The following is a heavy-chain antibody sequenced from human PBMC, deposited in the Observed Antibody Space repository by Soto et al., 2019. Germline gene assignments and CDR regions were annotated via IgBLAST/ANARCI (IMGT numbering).Heavy chain of an antibody. CDR3: ARGSLTTENYYYYGMDV. D-gene: IGHD4-4*01. CDR2: IIPIFGTA. J-gene: IGHJ6*02. V-gene: IGHV1-69*13. CDR1: GGTFSSYA. Sequence: AASVKVSCKASGGTFSSYAISWVRQAPGQGLEWMGGIIPIFGTANYAQKFQGRVTITADESTSTAYMELSSLRSEDTAVYYCARGSLTTENYYYYGMDVWGQGTTVTVSS.